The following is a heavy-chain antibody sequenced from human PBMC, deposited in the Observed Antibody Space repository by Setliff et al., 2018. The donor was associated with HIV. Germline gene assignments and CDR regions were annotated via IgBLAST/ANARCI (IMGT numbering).Heavy chain of an antibody. CDR2: INHSGST. CDR1: GGSFSGYY. Sequence: SETLSLTCAVYGGSFSGYYWSWIRQPPGKGLEWIGEINHSGSTTYNPSLKSRVTISVDTSKNQFSLKLSSVTAADTAVYYCARYRLLFHYYGVDVWGQGTTVTVSS. D-gene: IGHD2-2*01. J-gene: IGHJ6*02. CDR3: ARYRLLFHYYGVDV. V-gene: IGHV4-34*01.